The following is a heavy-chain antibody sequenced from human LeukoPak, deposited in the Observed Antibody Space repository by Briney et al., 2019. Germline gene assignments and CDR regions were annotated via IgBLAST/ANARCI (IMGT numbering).Heavy chain of an antibody. CDR1: GFTFSSYG. CDR2: ISYDGSNK. Sequence: GGSLRLSCAASGFTFSSYGMHWVRQAPGKGLEWLAVISYDGSNKYYADSVKGRFTISRDNSKNTLYLQMNSLRAEDTAVYYCAKDPSPDFWSGYYDYWGQGTLVTVSS. J-gene: IGHJ4*02. V-gene: IGHV3-30*18. CDR3: AKDPSPDFWSGYYDY. D-gene: IGHD3-3*01.